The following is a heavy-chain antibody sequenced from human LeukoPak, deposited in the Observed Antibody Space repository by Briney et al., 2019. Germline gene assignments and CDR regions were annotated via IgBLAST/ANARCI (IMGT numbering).Heavy chain of an antibody. CDR3: AGLVGRYSSGLYYYYFDY. CDR1: GDSINSLDL. J-gene: IGHJ4*02. D-gene: IGHD3-22*01. Sequence: SGTLSLTCTVSGDSINSLDLWSWVRQPPGKGLEWIGGMYLSGTTHSNPSVKSRVTISIDKSKNQFFLNLSSVTAADTAVYYCAGLVGRYSSGLYYYYFDYWGQGTLVTVSS. V-gene: IGHV4-4*02. CDR2: MYLSGTT.